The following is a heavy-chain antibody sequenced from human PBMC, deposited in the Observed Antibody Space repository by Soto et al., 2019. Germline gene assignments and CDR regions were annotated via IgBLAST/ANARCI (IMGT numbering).Heavy chain of an antibody. J-gene: IGHJ4*02. CDR3: AKDLGYYDSSGYYCDY. CDR1: GVTFSSYG. CDR2: ISYDGSNK. V-gene: IGHV3-30*18. Sequence: GGSLRLSCAASGVTFSSYGMHWVRQAPGKGLEWVAVISYDGSNKYYADSVKGRFTISRDNSKNTLYLQMNSLRAEDTAVYYCAKDLGYYDSSGYYCDYWGQGTLVTVSS. D-gene: IGHD3-22*01.